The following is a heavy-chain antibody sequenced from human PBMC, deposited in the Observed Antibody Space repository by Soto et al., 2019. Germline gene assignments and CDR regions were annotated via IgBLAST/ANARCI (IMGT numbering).Heavy chain of an antibody. CDR3: AKKRQMGGYNWYFDS. J-gene: IGHJ4*02. CDR1: GFIFSSYS. CDR2: ISVNSGSV. V-gene: IGHV3-23*01. D-gene: IGHD1-1*01. Sequence: EVQLLESGGGLIQPGGSLRLSCAASGFIFSSYSMYWVRQAPGKRPEGVAGISVNSGSVLYADSAKGRFTISRDNSKNTLYLQLSSLRADDTAIYYCAKKRQMGGYNWYFDSWGQGTLVTVSS.